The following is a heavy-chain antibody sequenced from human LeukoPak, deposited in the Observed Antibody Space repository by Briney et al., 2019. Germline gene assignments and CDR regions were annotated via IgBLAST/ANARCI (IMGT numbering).Heavy chain of an antibody. CDR2: INHSGST. CDR1: GGSFSGYY. CDR3: ARKWWNQGFDY. D-gene: IGHD2-15*01. Sequence: SETLSLTCAVYGGSFSGYYWSWLRQPPGKGLEWIGEINHSGSTNYNPSLKSRVTISVDTSKNQFSLKLSSVTAADTAVYYCARKWWNQGFDYWGQGTLVTVSS. V-gene: IGHV4-34*01. J-gene: IGHJ4*02.